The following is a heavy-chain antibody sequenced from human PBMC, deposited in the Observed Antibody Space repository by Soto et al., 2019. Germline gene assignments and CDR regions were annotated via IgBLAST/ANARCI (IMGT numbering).Heavy chain of an antibody. CDR3: ARDAGQGDY. J-gene: IGHJ4*02. CDR1: GFTFSSYS. CDR2: ISSSSSYI. D-gene: IGHD6-13*01. V-gene: IGHV3-21*01. Sequence: EVQLVESGGGLVKPGGSLRLSCAASGFTFSSYSMNWVRQAPGKGLEWVSSISSSSSYIYYTDSVKGRFTISRDNAKNSLYMQMNSLRAEDTAVYYCARDAGQGDYWGKGTLVTASS.